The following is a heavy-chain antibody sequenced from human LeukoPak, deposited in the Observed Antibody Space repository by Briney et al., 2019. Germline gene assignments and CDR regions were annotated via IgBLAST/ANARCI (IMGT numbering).Heavy chain of an antibody. Sequence: PSQTLSLTCAVSGGPISSGAYSWSWIRQPPGKGLEWIGYIYHSGSTYYNASLKSRVTISVDRSKNQFSLKLSSVTAADTAVYYCARDGRARRALDYWGQASLVTVSS. CDR3: ARDGRARRALDY. J-gene: IGHJ4*02. V-gene: IGHV4-30-2*01. CDR2: IYHSGST. D-gene: IGHD1-26*01. CDR1: GGPISSGAYS.